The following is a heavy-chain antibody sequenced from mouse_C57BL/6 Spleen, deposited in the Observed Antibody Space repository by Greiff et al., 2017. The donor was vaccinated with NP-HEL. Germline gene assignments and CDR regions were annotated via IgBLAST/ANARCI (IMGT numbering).Heavy chain of an antibody. D-gene: IGHD1-1*01. Sequence: QVQLQQSGAELVKPGASVKISCKASGYAFSSYWMNWVKQRPGKGLEWIGQIYPGDGDTNYNGKFKGKATLTADKSSSTAYMQLSSLTSEDSAVYFCARPPYLDYYAMDYWGQGTSVTVSS. V-gene: IGHV1-80*01. CDR1: GYAFSSYW. J-gene: IGHJ4*01. CDR3: ARPPYLDYYAMDY. CDR2: IYPGDGDT.